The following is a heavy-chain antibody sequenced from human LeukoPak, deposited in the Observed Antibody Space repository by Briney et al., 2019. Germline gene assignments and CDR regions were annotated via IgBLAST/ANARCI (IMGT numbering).Heavy chain of an antibody. V-gene: IGHV4-39*07. Sequence: SETLSLTCTVSGGSISSSSYYWGWIRQPPGKGLEWIGSIYYSGSSYYNPSLKSRVTISVDTSKNQFSLKLSSVTAADTAVYYCARRITVTTERDVRGLWYFDLWGRGTLVTVSS. CDR2: IYYSGSS. CDR3: ARRITVTTERDVRGLWYFDL. CDR1: GGSISSSSYY. J-gene: IGHJ2*01. D-gene: IGHD4-17*01.